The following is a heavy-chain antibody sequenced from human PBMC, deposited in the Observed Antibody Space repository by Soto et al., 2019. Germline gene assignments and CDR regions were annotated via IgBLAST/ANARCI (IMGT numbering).Heavy chain of an antibody. CDR1: GFTFSSYW. CDR3: VRGDGDYHDGNGYLGRH. D-gene: IGHD3-22*01. V-gene: IGHV3-74*03. Sequence: DVQLVESGGGLFQPGGSLRLSCAASGFTFSSYWMHWVRQAPGKGLVWVSRIRSDGTNAEYAGSVKGRFTISRDNAXNXXYLQMNSLRVEDTAVYYCVRGDGDYHDGNGYLGRHWGQGTLVTVSS. CDR2: IRSDGTNA. J-gene: IGHJ4*02.